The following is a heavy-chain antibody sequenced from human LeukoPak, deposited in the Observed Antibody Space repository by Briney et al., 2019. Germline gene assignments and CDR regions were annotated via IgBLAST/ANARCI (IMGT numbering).Heavy chain of an antibody. V-gene: IGHV1-69*05. CDR3: ARDTFGTSRPSDS. D-gene: IGHD1-14*01. J-gene: IGHJ4*02. CDR2: IIPIFGTA. Sequence: SVKVSCKASGGTFSSYAISWVRQAPGQGLEWMGGIIPIFGTANYAQKFQGRVTITRDTSASSAYMELSSLRSEDTAVYYCARDTFGTSRPSDSWGQGTLVTVSS. CDR1: GGTFSSYA.